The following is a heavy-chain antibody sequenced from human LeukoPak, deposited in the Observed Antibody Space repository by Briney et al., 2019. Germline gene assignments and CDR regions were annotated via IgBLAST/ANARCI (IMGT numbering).Heavy chain of an antibody. CDR2: ISYDGSNT. V-gene: IGHV3-30*04. CDR1: WFPLSKLA. CDR3: ARIARDGFDY. D-gene: IGHD6-6*01. Sequence: GAPRLSRAASWFPLSKLAMHLGPPAPRKGLEWVSLISYDGSNTYYADSVEGRFTISRDNSKNTLYLQKNSLRDDDTAVYYCARIARDGFDYWGQGTLVTVSS. J-gene: IGHJ4*02.